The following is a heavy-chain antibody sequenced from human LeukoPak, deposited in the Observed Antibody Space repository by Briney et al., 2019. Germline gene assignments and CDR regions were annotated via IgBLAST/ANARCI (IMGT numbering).Heavy chain of an antibody. D-gene: IGHD6-13*01. V-gene: IGHV4-59*08. CDR1: GGSLSSYY. CDR2: IYYSGST. CDR3: ARHTGDSSSWDY. Sequence: PSETLSLTCTVSGGSLSSYYWSWIRQPPGKGLEWIGYIYYSGSTNYNPSLKSRVTISVDTSKNQFSLKLSSVTAADTAVYYCARHTGDSSSWDYWGQGTLVTVSS. J-gene: IGHJ4*02.